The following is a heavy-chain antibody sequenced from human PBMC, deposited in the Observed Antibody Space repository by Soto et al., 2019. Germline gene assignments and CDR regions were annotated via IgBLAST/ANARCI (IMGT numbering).Heavy chain of an antibody. V-gene: IGHV3-30*18. Sequence: GGSLRLSCAASGFTFSSYGMHWVRQAPGKGLEWVAVISYDGSNKYYADSVKGRFTISRDNSKNTLYLQMNSLRAEDTAVYYCAKDRHRYCSSTSCSGWFDPWGQGTLVTVSS. CDR3: AKDRHRYCSSTSCSGWFDP. D-gene: IGHD2-2*01. CDR2: ISYDGSNK. J-gene: IGHJ5*02. CDR1: GFTFSSYG.